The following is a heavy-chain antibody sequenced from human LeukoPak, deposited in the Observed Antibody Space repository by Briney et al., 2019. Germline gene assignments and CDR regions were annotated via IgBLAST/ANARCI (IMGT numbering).Heavy chain of an antibody. J-gene: IGHJ4*02. D-gene: IGHD3-10*01. V-gene: IGHV3-30*18. Sequence: GRSLRLSCAASGFTFSSYGMHWVRQAPGKGLEWVAVMSYDGSNKYYADSVKGRFTISRDNSKNTLYLQMNSLRAEDTAVYYCAKAGGSGIDYWGQGTLVTVSS. CDR2: MSYDGSNK. CDR1: GFTFSSYG. CDR3: AKAGGSGIDY.